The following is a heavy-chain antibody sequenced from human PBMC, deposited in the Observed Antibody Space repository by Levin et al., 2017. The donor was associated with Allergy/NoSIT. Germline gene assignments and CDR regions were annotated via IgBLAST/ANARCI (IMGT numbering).Heavy chain of an antibody. V-gene: IGHV1-2*02. J-gene: IGHJ6*02. CDR2: INPKSGGQ. CDR1: GYLFTGYY. CDR3: ARDPDGSGSYPNIGGRGFYGMDV. Sequence: GESLKISCTSSGYLFTGYYVHWVRQAPGQGLEWLGWINPKSGGQKYAQKFQGRVTMTRDTSINTAYMDLSRLTSDDSAVYFCARDPDGSGSYPNIGGRGFYGMDVWGQGTTVIVS. D-gene: IGHD3-10*01.